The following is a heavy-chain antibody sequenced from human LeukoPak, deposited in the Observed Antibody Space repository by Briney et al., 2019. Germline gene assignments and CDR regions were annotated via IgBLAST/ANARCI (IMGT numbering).Heavy chain of an antibody. J-gene: IGHJ4*02. CDR1: GLTFSSHW. CDR3: ARVELAVVTGFGIDY. Sequence: HPGGSLRLSCAASGLTFSSHWMHWVRQAPGKGLVWVSRITNDGSSTTYADSVKGRFTISRDNAKNSLYLQMNSLRAEDTAVYYCARVELAVVTGFGIDYWGQGTLVTVSS. V-gene: IGHV3-74*01. D-gene: IGHD4-23*01. CDR2: ITNDGSST.